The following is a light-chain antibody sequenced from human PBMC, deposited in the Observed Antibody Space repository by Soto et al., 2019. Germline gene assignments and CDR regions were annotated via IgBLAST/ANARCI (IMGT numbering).Light chain of an antibody. V-gene: IGKV3-20*01. Sequence: EIVLTQSPGTLSLSPGDRATLSCRASQSVSSSSLAWYQQRPGQAPRLLIYGTSSRATGIPDRFSGSGSGTDFTLTISRLEPEDFAVYYCQQLNTYPWTFGQGTKVDIK. CDR2: GTS. CDR1: QSVSSSS. J-gene: IGKJ1*01. CDR3: QQLNTYPWT.